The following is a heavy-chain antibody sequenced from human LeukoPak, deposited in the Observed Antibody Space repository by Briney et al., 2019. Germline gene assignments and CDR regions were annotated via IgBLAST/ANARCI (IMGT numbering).Heavy chain of an antibody. CDR2: IKQDGSEK. Sequence: GGSLRLSCAASGFTFSSYWVTWVRQAPGTGLEWVASIKQDGSEKYYVNSVKGRFTISRDNAKKSLYLQMNSLGAEDTAVYYCARELRGFHYYYYMDVWGKGTTVTISS. CDR1: GFTFSSYW. V-gene: IGHV3-7*01. D-gene: IGHD4-17*01. CDR3: ARELRGFHYYYYMDV. J-gene: IGHJ6*03.